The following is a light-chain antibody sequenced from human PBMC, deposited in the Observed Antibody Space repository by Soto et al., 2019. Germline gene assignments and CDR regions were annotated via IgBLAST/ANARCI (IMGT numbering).Light chain of an antibody. CDR3: KQNKEWPPFT. J-gene: IGKJ5*01. Sequence: EIVMTQSPATLSVSPGDTATLSCRASQSVSNNVAWYQQKPGQAPRLLILGAYTRATGSPATFSGSGSGTEFTLSISSLQSEDFAVYYCKQNKEWPPFTCGQGTRLEIK. CDR1: QSVSNN. V-gene: IGKV3-15*01. CDR2: GAY.